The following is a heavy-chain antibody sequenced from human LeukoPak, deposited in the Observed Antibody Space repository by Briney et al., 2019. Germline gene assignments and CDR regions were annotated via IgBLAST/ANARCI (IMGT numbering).Heavy chain of an antibody. V-gene: IGHV4-39*01. J-gene: IGHJ5*02. CDR2: IYYSGST. D-gene: IGHD1-26*01. CDR3: ARLENSGSYTSHWFDP. Sequence: SETLSLTCTVSGGSISSSSYYRGWIRQPPGKGLEWIGSIYYSGSTYYNPSLKSRVTISVDTSKNQFSLKLSSVTAADTAVYYCARLENSGSYTSHWFDPWGQGTLVTVSS. CDR1: GGSISSSSYY.